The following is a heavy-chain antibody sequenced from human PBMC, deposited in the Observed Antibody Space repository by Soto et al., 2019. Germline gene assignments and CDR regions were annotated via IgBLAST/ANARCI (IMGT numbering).Heavy chain of an antibody. V-gene: IGHV4-4*07. CDR1: GGSISSCY. D-gene: IGHD2-15*01. Sequence: PSETLSLTCTVSGGSISSCYWSWIRQPAGKGLEWIGRIYPSGSTNYNPSLKSRVTMSVDTSKNQLSLKLSSVTAADADVYYCARGRVCSGGSCYSGTTNWLDTWGQGTLVTVSS. CDR3: ARGRVCSGGSCYSGTTNWLDT. J-gene: IGHJ5*02. CDR2: IYPSGST.